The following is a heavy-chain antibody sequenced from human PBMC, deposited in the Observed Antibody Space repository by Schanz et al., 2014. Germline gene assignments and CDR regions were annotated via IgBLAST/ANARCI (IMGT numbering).Heavy chain of an antibody. CDR1: GFIFGNSW. CDR3: ARGVRIDY. J-gene: IGHJ4*02. Sequence: EVQLVESGGGLVQPGGSLRLSCAASGFIFGNSWMSWVRQAPGKGLEWVANIKQDGSEKYYVDSVKGRFTISRDNAKNSLYLQMNSLTAEDTAVYYCARGVRIDYWGQGTLVTVSS. D-gene: IGHD3-3*01. V-gene: IGHV3-7*01. CDR2: IKQDGSEK.